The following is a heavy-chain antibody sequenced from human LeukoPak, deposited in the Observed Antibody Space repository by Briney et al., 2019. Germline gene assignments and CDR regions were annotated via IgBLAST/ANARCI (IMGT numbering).Heavy chain of an antibody. D-gene: IGHD4-11*01. Sequence: PSETLSLTCTFSGGSITSYYGRWIRQPAGKGLEWIGRVSTSGTTNYNPSLKSRVAMSVDTANNRFSLNLNSVTAADTAVYFCARDRYKYSNSYYFDSWGQGSLVTVSS. CDR3: ARDRYKYSNSYYFDS. CDR1: GGSITSYY. CDR2: VSTSGTT. V-gene: IGHV4-4*07. J-gene: IGHJ4*02.